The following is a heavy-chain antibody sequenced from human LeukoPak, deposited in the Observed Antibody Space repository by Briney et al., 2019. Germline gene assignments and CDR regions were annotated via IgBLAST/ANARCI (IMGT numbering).Heavy chain of an antibody. CDR2: VNHSGST. CDR1: GGSFSGYY. Sequence: PSETLSLTCAVYGGSFSGYYWSWIRQPPGKGLEWIGEVNHSGSTNYNPSLKSRVTISLDTSKNQFSLKLSSVTAADTAVYYCARGVEGLDWGQGTLVTVSS. CDR3: ARGVEGLD. J-gene: IGHJ4*02. D-gene: IGHD2-21*01. V-gene: IGHV4-34*01.